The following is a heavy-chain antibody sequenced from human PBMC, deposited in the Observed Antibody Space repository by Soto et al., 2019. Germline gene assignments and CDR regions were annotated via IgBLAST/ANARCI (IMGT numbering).Heavy chain of an antibody. CDR2: ISSNGGTT. CDR1: GFTFISSD. Sequence: EVQLAESGGGMVQPGGSLRLSCVASGFTFISSDVHWVRQAPGKGLEYVSSISSNGGTTYYGNSVKGRFTISRDNSKNTLYLQMGSLRAEDMAIYYCVRRVSGNDDYWGQGTLVIVSS. J-gene: IGHJ4*02. V-gene: IGHV3-64*01. D-gene: IGHD1-1*01. CDR3: VRRVSGNDDY.